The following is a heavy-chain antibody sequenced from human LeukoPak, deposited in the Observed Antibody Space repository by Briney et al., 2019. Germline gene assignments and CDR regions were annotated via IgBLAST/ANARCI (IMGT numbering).Heavy chain of an antibody. CDR1: GFTFSSYA. CDR3: AKDKGPYGMDV. V-gene: IGHV3-23*01. CDR2: ISGSGGGT. Sequence: SGGSLSLSCAASGFTFSSYAMSWVRQAPGKGLEWVSLISGSGGGTYYADSVKGRFTISRDNSKNTLYVQMNSLRAEDTAIYYCAKDKGPYGMDVWGQGTTVTVSS. J-gene: IGHJ6*02.